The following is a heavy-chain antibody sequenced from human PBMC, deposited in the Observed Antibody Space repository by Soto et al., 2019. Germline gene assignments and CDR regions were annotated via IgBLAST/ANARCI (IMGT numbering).Heavy chain of an antibody. Sequence: QTGGSLRLSCAAAGFNFSSYGMHWVRQAPGKGLEWVAVISYDGSNKYYADSVKGRFTISRDNSKNTLYLQMNSLRAEDTAVYYCAFADQLHTKWGYYYYGMDVWGQGTTVTVSS. V-gene: IGHV3-30*03. CDR2: ISYDGSNK. CDR1: GFNFSSYG. CDR3: AFADQLHTKWGYYYYGMDV. J-gene: IGHJ6*02. D-gene: IGHD2-2*01.